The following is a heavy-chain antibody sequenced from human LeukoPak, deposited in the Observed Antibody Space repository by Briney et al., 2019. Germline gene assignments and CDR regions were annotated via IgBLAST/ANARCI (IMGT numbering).Heavy chain of an antibody. V-gene: IGHV4-39*01. D-gene: IGHD3-22*01. CDR2: MYYRGNT. CDR1: GGSISGSGYY. J-gene: IGHJ4*02. Sequence: SETLSLTCTVSGGSISGSGYYWGWIRQPPGKGLEWIGSMYYRGNTYHNPSLKSRVTITADTSKNQFSLRLSSVTATDTAVYYCARYDDSSGQYMGGIGYWGQGTLITVSS. CDR3: ARYDDSSGQYMGGIGY.